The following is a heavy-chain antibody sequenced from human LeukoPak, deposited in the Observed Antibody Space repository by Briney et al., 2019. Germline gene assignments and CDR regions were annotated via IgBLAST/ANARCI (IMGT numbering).Heavy chain of an antibody. CDR1: GDSFSGYY. D-gene: IGHD1/OR15-1a*01. V-gene: IGHV4-34*01. J-gene: IGHJ4*02. CDR3: ATRRGGPYPYYFDH. CDR2: VNDRGTT. Sequence: SETLSRTCAVYGDSFSGYYWSWIRQSPGTGLEWIGEVNDRGTTNYNPNLKSRVTISVVTSSNQFSLKLASVTAADTAIYFCATRRGGPYPYYFDHWDQGALVTVSS.